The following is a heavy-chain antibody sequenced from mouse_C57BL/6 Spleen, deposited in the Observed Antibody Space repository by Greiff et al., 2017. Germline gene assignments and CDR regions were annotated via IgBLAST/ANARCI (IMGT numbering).Heavy chain of an antibody. D-gene: IGHD1-1*01. J-gene: IGHJ2*01. V-gene: IGHV14-1*01. CDR2: IDPEDGDT. Sequence: VQLQQSGAELVRPGASVKLSCTASGFNIKDYYMHWVKQRPEQGLEWIGRIDPEDGDTEYAPKFQGKATMTADTSSNTAYLQLSSLTSEDTAVYYCTPRRYYYGSSHFDYWGQGTTLTVSS. CDR1: GFNIKDYY. CDR3: TPRRYYYGSSHFDY.